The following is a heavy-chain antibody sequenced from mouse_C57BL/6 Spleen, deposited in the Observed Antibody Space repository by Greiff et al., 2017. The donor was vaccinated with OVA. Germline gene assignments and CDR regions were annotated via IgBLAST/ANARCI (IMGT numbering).Heavy chain of an antibody. V-gene: IGHV3-6*01. J-gene: IGHJ1*03. CDR1: GYSFTSGYY. CDR2: ISYDGSN. CDR3: ARGAGGATVVEGWYFDV. Sequence: VQLKESGPGLVKPSQSLSLTCSVTGYSFTSGYYWNWIRQFPGNKLEWMGYISYDGSNNYNPSLKNRISITRDTSKNQFFLKLNSVTTEDTATYYCARGAGGATVVEGWYFDVWGTGTTVTVSS. D-gene: IGHD1-1*01.